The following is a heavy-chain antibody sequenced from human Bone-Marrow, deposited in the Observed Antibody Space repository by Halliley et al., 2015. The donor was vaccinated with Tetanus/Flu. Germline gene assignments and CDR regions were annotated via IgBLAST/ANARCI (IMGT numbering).Heavy chain of an antibody. V-gene: IGHV5-51*01. CDR1: GYSFTNYW. CDR2: IFPGDSDT. D-gene: IGHD2-2*02. J-gene: IGHJ4*02. CDR3: AKQGEYCSSTNCYRTFDY. Sequence: QLVQSGAEVKKPGESLKISCKGSGYSFTNYWIGWVRQMPGKGLEWMGIIFPGDSDTRYSPSFQGQVTISADKSISTAYLQWSSLKASAPAIYYCAKQGEYCSSTNCYRTFDYWGQGTLVTVSS.